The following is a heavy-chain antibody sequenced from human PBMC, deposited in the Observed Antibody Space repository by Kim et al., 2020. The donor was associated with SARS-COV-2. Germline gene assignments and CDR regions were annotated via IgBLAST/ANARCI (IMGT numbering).Heavy chain of an antibody. Sequence: SETLSLTCTVSGYSVSSAYYWGWIRQPPGKGLEWIGSIFHSGSTYYNPSLRSRVTISVDTSKNQFSLKLSSVTAADTAVYYCARGGAPRWLQLPFMDYWGQGTLVTVSS. V-gene: IGHV4-38-2*02. J-gene: IGHJ4*02. CDR3: ARGGAPRWLQLPFMDY. CDR2: IFHSGST. D-gene: IGHD5-12*01. CDR1: GYSVSSAYY.